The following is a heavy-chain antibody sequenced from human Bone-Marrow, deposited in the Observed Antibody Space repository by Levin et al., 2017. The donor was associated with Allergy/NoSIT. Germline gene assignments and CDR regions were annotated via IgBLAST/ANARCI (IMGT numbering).Heavy chain of an antibody. CDR1: GGTFSSYA. V-gene: IGHV1-69*13. Sequence: ASVKVSCKASGGTFSSYAISWVRQAPGQGLEWMGGIIPIFGTANYAQKFQGRVTITADESTSTAYMELSSLRSEDTAVYYCAREGYCSGGSCRRRKGGLVDYWGQGTLVTVSS. J-gene: IGHJ4*02. CDR3: AREGYCSGGSCRRRKGGLVDY. D-gene: IGHD2-15*01. CDR2: IIPIFGTA.